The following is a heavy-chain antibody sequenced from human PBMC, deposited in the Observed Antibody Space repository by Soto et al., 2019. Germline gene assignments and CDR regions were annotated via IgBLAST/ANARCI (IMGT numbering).Heavy chain of an antibody. Sequence: QVQLQESGPGLVKPSETLSLTCTVSGGSVNSYFWGWIRQPPGKGLEWIGYLYYSGSINYNPSLKRRVTISVDTTKNQFSLKLTSVTAADTAVYYCARGGFWSGYSDFDYWGQGTLVTVSS. J-gene: IGHJ4*02. CDR2: LYYSGSI. V-gene: IGHV4-59*02. CDR3: ARGGFWSGYSDFDY. CDR1: GGSVNSYF. D-gene: IGHD3-3*01.